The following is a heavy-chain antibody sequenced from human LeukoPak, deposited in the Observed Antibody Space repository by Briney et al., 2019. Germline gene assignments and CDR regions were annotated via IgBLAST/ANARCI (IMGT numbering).Heavy chain of an antibody. J-gene: IGHJ4*02. CDR3: ARQSISGSSLSYFDY. D-gene: IGHD3-22*01. V-gene: IGHV4-59*01. Sequence: AETLSLTCTVSGGSISSYYWSWIRPPPGKGLEGIGNIYDSGSTNYNPSLKSRLTISVDSSKNQCSLKLSSVTAADTAVYYCARQSISGSSLSYFDYWGQGTLVNVSS. CDR2: IYDSGST. CDR1: GGSISSYY.